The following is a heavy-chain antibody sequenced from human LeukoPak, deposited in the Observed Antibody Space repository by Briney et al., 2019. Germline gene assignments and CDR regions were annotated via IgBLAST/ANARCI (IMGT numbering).Heavy chain of an antibody. CDR2: INPNSGGT. CDR3: ARGLGDYSKGGY. Sequence: GASVKVFCKASGYTFTGYNMHWVRQAPGQGLEWMGWINPNSGGTNYAQKFQGRVTMTRDTSISTAYMELSRLRSDDTAVYYCARGLGDYSKGGYWGQGTLVTVSS. V-gene: IGHV1-2*02. J-gene: IGHJ4*02. CDR1: GYTFTGYN. D-gene: IGHD4-11*01.